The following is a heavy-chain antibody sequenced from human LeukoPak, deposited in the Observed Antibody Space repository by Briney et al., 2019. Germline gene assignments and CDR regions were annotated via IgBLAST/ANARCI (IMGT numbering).Heavy chain of an antibody. D-gene: IGHD6-19*01. CDR1: GFTFSSYE. Sequence: GGSLRLSCAASGFTFSSYEMNWVRQAPGKGLEWVSYISSSGSTIYYADSVKGRFTISRDNAKNSLYLQMNSLRAEDTAVYYCARDPISRGWYNPGYWGQGTLVTVSS. J-gene: IGHJ4*02. V-gene: IGHV3-48*03. CDR3: ARDPISRGWYNPGY. CDR2: ISSSGSTI.